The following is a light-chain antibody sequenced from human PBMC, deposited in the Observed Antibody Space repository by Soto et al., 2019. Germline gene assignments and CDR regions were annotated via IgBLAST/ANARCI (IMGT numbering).Light chain of an antibody. CDR1: SSDAGASDF. CDR2: EIS. V-gene: IGLV2-14*01. Sequence: QSALTQPASVSESPGQSITISCTGTSSDAGASDFVSWYQQHPGKAPELIIYEISNRPSGVSSRFSGSKSRNTASLTISGLQAEDESDYYCSSYTTSHTLVFGGGTQLTVL. CDR3: SSYTTSHTLV. J-gene: IGLJ2*01.